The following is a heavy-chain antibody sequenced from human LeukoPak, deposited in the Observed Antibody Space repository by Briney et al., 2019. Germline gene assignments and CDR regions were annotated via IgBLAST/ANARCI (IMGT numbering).Heavy chain of an antibody. V-gene: IGHV3-73*01. D-gene: IGHD3-10*01. J-gene: IGHJ4*02. CDR2: IRSKANSYAT. CDR3: TSLWFGEFYRDY. Sequence: PGGSLRLSCAASGFTFSSYAMSWVRQASGKGLEWVGRIRSKANSYATAYAASVKGRFTISRDDSKNTAYLQMNSLKTEDTAVYYCTSLWFGEFYRDYWGQGTLVTVSS. CDR1: GFTFSSYA.